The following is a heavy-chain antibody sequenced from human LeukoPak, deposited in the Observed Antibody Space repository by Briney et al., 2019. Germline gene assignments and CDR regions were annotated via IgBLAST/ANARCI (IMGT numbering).Heavy chain of an antibody. J-gene: IGHJ3*02. D-gene: IGHD5-24*01. CDR3: ARGDGYNSPDAFDI. V-gene: IGHV3-21*01. Sequence: SGGSLRLSCAASGFTFSSYSMNWVHQAPGKGLEWVSSISSSSSYIYYADSVKGRFTISRDNAKNSLYLQMNSLRAEDTAVYYCARGDGYNSPDAFDIWGQGTMVTVSS. CDR2: ISSSSSYI. CDR1: GFTFSSYS.